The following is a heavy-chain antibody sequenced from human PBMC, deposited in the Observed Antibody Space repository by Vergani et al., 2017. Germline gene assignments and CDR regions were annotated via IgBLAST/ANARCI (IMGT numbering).Heavy chain of an antibody. J-gene: IGHJ6*02. Sequence: QLQLQESGPGLVKPSATLSLTCSVSGASIRSSNYYWGWIRQPPGKGLEWIASIYYSGSTYYNPSLKSRVTISVDTSKDQFSLKLSSVTAADTAVYYCARLPVVVAGTNYYYYYGMDVWGQGTTVTVSS. V-gene: IGHV4-39*01. CDR2: IYYSGST. CDR3: ARLPVVVAGTNYYYYYGMDV. CDR1: GASIRSSNYY. D-gene: IGHD6-19*01.